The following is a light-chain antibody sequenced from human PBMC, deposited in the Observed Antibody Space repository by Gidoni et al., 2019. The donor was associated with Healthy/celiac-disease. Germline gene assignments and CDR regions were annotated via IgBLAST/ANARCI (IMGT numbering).Light chain of an antibody. CDR1: ALPKQY. CDR2: KDS. CDR3: QSADSSGTYRRWV. Sequence: SYELTQPPSVSVSSGQTARITCSGDALPKQYAYWYQQKPGQAPVLVIYKDSERPSGIPERFSGSSSGTTVTLTISGVQAEDEADYYCQSADSSGTYRRWVFGGGTKLTVL. V-gene: IGLV3-25*02. J-gene: IGLJ3*02.